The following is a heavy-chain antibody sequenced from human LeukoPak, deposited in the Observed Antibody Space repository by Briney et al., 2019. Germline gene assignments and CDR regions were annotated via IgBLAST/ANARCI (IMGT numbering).Heavy chain of an antibody. CDR1: GYTFTSYG. CDR2: ISAYNGNT. Sequence: ASVKVSCEAYGYTFTSYGISWVRQAPGQELEWMGWISAYNGNTNYAQKLQGRVTMTTDTSTSTAYMELRSLRSDDTAVYYCARDWGYGSISDHYFDPWGQGTLVTVSS. CDR3: ARDWGYGSISDHYFDP. V-gene: IGHV1-18*01. J-gene: IGHJ5*02. D-gene: IGHD3-10*01.